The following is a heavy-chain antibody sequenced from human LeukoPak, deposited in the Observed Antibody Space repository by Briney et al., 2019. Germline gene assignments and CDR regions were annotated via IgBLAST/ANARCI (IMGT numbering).Heavy chain of an antibody. D-gene: IGHD7-27*01. CDR1: GYMFTSYW. Sequence: GESLKISCKGSGYMFTSYWIGWVRQMPGKGLEWMGVIYPGDSDIRYSLSFQGQVTMSADKSLSTAYLQWSSLKASDSAMYYCATASWGTFDYWGQGTLVTLSS. CDR3: ATASWGTFDY. J-gene: IGHJ4*02. CDR2: IYPGDSDI. V-gene: IGHV5-51*01.